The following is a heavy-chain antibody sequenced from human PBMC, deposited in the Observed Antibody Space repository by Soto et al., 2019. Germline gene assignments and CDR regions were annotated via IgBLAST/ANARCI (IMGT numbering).Heavy chain of an antibody. V-gene: IGHV1-69*04. CDR3: ARDFCSSTSCHYDYGDYVSRYSFWYFDL. J-gene: IGHJ2*01. Sequence: GASVKVSCKASGGTFSSYTISWVRQAPGQGLEWKGRIIPILGIANYAQKFQGRVTITADKSTSTAYMELSSLISEDTAVYYCARDFCSSTSCHYDYGDYVSRYSFWYFDLWGRGTLVTVSS. D-gene: IGHD2-2*01. CDR1: GGTFSSYT. CDR2: IIPILGIA.